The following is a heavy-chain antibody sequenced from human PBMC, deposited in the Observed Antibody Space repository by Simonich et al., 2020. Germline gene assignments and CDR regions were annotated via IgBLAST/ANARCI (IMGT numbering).Heavy chain of an antibody. CDR1: GFTFSSYW. D-gene: IGHD7-27*01. J-gene: IGHJ6*03. CDR3: ARVGLGTAYYYYMDV. CDR2: VKQDGSEK. V-gene: IGHV3-7*01. Sequence: EVQLVESGGGLVQPGGSLRLSCAASGFTFSSYWRSWVRQAPGKGLEWVANVKQDGSEKYYVDSVKGRVTITRDNAKNSRYLQMNSLRAEDTDVYYCARVGLGTAYYYYMDVWGKGTTVTVSS.